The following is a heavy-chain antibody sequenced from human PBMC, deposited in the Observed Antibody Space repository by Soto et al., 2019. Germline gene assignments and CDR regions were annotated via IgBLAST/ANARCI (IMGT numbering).Heavy chain of an antibody. CDR3: ARDPGIAAAGRSPSAYYYYYGMDV. J-gene: IGHJ6*02. Sequence: SETLSLTCTVSGGSISSGDYYWSWIRQPPGKGLEWIGYIYYSGGTYYNPPLKSRVTISVDTSKNQFSLKLSSVTAADTAVYYCARDPGIAAAGRSPSAYYYYYGMDVWGQGTTVTVSS. CDR1: GGSISSGDYY. D-gene: IGHD6-13*01. CDR2: IYYSGGT. V-gene: IGHV4-30-4*01.